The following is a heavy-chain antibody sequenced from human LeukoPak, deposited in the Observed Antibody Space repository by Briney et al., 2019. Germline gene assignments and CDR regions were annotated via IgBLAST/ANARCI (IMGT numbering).Heavy chain of an antibody. CDR1: GFTFNTYS. J-gene: IGHJ4*02. CDR2: IGSSGSTI. V-gene: IGHV3-48*04. CDR3: VRERFHGSGAPRYDY. D-gene: IGHD3-10*01. Sequence: GGSLRLSCAASGFTFNTYSMNWVRQAPGKGLEWVSYIGSSGSTIYYAGSVRGRFTISRDTAKKSLCLQINSVRAEDTAGYDCVRERFHGSGAPRYDYWGQGTLVTVSS.